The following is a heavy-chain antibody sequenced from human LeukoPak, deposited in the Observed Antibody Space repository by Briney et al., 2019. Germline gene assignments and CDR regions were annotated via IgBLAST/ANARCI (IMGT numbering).Heavy chain of an antibody. V-gene: IGHV3-30*04. CDR2: ISYDGSNK. J-gene: IGHJ5*02. CDR3: AKEPYSSGWFDP. CDR1: GFTFSSYA. Sequence: PGGSLRLSCAASGFTFSSYAMHWVRQAPGKGLEWVAVISYDGSNKYYADSVKGRFTISRDNSKSTLYLQMNSLRAEDTAVYYCAKEPYSSGWFDPWGQGTLVTVSS. D-gene: IGHD6-19*01.